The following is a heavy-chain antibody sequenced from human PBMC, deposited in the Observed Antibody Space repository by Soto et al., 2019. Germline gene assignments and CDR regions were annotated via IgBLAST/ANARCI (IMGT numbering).Heavy chain of an antibody. Sequence: PGGSLRLSCTGSGFIFGNFAIHWVRQAPGKGLEWMAVISYDGSNKYYADSVKGRFTISRDNSRSSVYLQMGSLTTDDTAVYYCAGDPNCNYEFDSWGQGTLVTVAS. CDR2: ISYDGSNK. CDR3: AGDPNCNYEFDS. V-gene: IGHV3-30-3*01. CDR1: GFIFGNFA. J-gene: IGHJ4*02. D-gene: IGHD1-7*01.